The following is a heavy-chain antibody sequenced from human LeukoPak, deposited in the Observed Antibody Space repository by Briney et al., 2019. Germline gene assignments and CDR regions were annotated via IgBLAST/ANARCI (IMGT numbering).Heavy chain of an antibody. J-gene: IGHJ6*02. CDR1: GFTFDDYE. Sequence: GGSLRLSCVASGFTFDDYEMSWVRQAPGKGLEWVSVIHIGGGTYYADSVKPRFSISRDNSRNTLYLQMNSLRAEDTAVYYCTTSGRGDYYYGMDVWGQGTTVTVSS. D-gene: IGHD2/OR15-2a*01. CDR3: TTSGRGDYYYGMDV. CDR2: IHIGGGT. V-gene: IGHV3-66*01.